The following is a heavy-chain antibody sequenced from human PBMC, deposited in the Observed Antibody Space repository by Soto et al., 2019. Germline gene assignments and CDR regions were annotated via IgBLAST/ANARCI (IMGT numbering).Heavy chain of an antibody. CDR1: GYTFTSYD. CDR3: ASFSKRFLEWEVPDYYMDV. D-gene: IGHD3-3*01. V-gene: IGHV1-8*01. J-gene: IGHJ6*03. Sequence: ASVKVSCKASGYTFTSYDINWVRQATGQGLEWMGWMNPNSGNTGYAQKFQGRVTMTRNTSISTAYMELSSLRSEDTAVYYCASFSKRFLEWEVPDYYMDVWGKGTTVTVSS. CDR2: MNPNSGNT.